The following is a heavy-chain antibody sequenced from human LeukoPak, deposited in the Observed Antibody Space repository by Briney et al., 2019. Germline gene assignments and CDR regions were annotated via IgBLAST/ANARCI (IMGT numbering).Heavy chain of an antibody. J-gene: IGHJ3*02. D-gene: IGHD2-15*01. CDR1: GGSISSGGFY. V-gene: IGHV4-31*03. CDR2: AYYSGST. CDR3: ARFEGCSGGSCYLDAFDI. Sequence: PSKTLSLTCTFSGGSISSGGFYWSWFRQPPGKDLQWIGFAYYSGSTYYNPSLKSRVTISVDTSKTQFSLKLSSVTAADTAVYYCARFEGCSGGSCYLDAFDIWGQGTMVTVSS.